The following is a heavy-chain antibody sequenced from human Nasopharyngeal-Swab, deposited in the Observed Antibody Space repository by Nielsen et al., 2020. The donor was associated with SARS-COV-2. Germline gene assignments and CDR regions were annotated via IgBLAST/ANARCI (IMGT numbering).Heavy chain of an antibody. CDR3: AKDKAHSTFDY. CDR1: GFTFSNYV. J-gene: IGHJ4*02. Sequence: LSCAASGFTFSNYVMNWVRQAPGKGLEWVSATTNSGGSTYYADSVKGRFTISRDNSKNTLFLQMNSLSSEDTAVYYCAKDKAHSTFDYWGQGTLVTVSS. V-gene: IGHV3-23*01. CDR2: TTNSGGST. D-gene: IGHD4-11*01.